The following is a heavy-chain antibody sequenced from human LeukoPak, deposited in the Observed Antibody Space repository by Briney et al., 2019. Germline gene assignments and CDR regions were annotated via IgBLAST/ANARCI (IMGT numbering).Heavy chain of an antibody. J-gene: IGHJ4*02. V-gene: IGHV3-23*01. CDR1: GFTFSSYA. CDR2: INGSGGST. D-gene: IGHD6-19*01. CDR3: AKEGHQGRIVAGLGFFDY. Sequence: GGSLRLSCAASGFTFSSYAMSWVRQAPGKGLEWVSAINGSGGSTYYADSVKGRFTISKDNSKNTPYLQMNSLRTEDTAVYYCAKEGHQGRIVAGLGFFDYWGQGTLVTVSS.